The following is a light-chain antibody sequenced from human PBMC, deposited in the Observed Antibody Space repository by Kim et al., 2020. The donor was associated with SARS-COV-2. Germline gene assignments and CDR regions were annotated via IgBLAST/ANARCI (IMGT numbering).Light chain of an antibody. CDR3: TSYLGGSKLV. CDR2: EVT. Sequence: GSPGQSVTISCTGINTDYNYVSWFQHHPGKAPKLMIYEVTKRPSGVPDRFSGSKSGNTASLTVSGLQTEDEGDYYCTSYLGGSKLVFGGGTQLTVL. V-gene: IGLV2-8*01. CDR1: NTDYNY. J-gene: IGLJ2*01.